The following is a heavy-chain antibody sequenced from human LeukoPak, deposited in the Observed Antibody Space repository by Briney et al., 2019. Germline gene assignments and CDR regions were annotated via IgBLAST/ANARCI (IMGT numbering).Heavy chain of an antibody. CDR1: RFTFSSFW. CDR3: ARGNPDMITFGGVIEEIDY. J-gene: IGHJ4*02. D-gene: IGHD3-16*02. CDR2: TNSDGSST. Sequence: AGSLRLSGAASRFTFSSFWMHWDRPAPGKGLVWVTRTNSDGSSTSYADSVKGRFAISRDNAKNTLYLQMNSLRGEDTAVYYCARGNPDMITFGGVIEEIDYWGQGTLVTVSS. V-gene: IGHV3-74*01.